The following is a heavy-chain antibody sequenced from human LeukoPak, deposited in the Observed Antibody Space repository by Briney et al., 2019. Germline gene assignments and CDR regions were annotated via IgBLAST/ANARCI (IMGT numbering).Heavy chain of an antibody. D-gene: IGHD5-18*01. CDR2: IYHSGHT. J-gene: IGHJ4*02. Sequence: PSETLSLTCTVSGDSISSYYWSWIRQPPGKGLEWIGYIYHSGHTNYSPSLKSRGTISLDTSKNQFSLKLSSVTAADTAVYYCARHSFGHLFDYWGQGTLVTVSS. V-gene: IGHV4-59*01. CDR1: GDSISSYY. CDR3: ARHSFGHLFDY.